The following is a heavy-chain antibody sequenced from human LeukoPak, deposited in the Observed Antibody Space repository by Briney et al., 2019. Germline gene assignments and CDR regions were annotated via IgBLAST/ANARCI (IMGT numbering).Heavy chain of an antibody. J-gene: IGHJ5*02. CDR1: GGSFSGYY. D-gene: IGHD3-3*01. V-gene: IGHV4-59*12. CDR2: IYYSGST. Sequence: SETLSLTCAVYGGSFSGYYWSWIRQPPGKGLEWIGYIYYSGSTNYNPSLKSRVTISVDTSKNQFSLKLSSVTAADTAVYYCARGPYYDFWSGYYRYNWFDPWGQGTLVTVSS. CDR3: ARGPYYDFWSGYYRYNWFDP.